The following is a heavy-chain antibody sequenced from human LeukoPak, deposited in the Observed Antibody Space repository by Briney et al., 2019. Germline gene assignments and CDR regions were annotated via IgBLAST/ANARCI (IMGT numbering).Heavy chain of an antibody. CDR1: GFAISSDA. V-gene: IGHV3-23*01. Sequence: PGGSLRLSCAASGFAISSDAMTWVRQTPGKGLEWVSTIDVSGDRTNYADSVKVRFTISRDNSKNTLDLQVHSLRVEDTAVYYCAKDVSNFIGASDAWGQGTMVTVSS. D-gene: IGHD2-8*01. CDR3: AKDVSNFIGASDA. J-gene: IGHJ3*01. CDR2: IDVSGDRT.